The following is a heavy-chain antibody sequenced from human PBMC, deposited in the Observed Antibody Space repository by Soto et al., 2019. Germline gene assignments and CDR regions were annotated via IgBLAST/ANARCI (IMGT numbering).Heavy chain of an antibody. J-gene: IGHJ4*02. CDR2: IYYSGST. CDR1: GGSISSSSYY. Sequence: TSETPSLTCTVSGGSISSSSYYWSWIRQHPGKGLEWIGYIYYSGSTYYNPSLKSRVTISVDTSKNQFSLKLSSVTAADTAVDYCARQGPPDFWDWGEGNVVTV. D-gene: IGHD3-3*01. CDR3: ARQGPPDFWD. V-gene: IGHV4-31*03.